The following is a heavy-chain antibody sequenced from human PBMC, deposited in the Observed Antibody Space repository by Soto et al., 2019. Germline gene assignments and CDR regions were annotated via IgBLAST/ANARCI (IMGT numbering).Heavy chain of an antibody. J-gene: IGHJ4*02. D-gene: IGHD6-19*01. Sequence: SLTCAVSGYSISSGYYWGWIRQPPGKGLEWIGSIYHSGSTYYNPSLKSRVTISVDTSKNQFSLKLSSVTAADTAVYYCARVAAVAGVDYWGQGTLVTVSS. V-gene: IGHV4-38-2*01. CDR1: GYSISSGYY. CDR3: ARVAAVAGVDY. CDR2: IYHSGST.